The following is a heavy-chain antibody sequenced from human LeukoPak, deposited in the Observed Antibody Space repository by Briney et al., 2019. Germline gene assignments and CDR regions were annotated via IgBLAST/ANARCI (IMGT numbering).Heavy chain of an antibody. CDR3: ARVETIGYQFDY. J-gene: IGHJ4*02. CDR1: GYSISSGYY. Sequence: SETLSLTCTVSGYSISSGYYWGWIRQPPGKGLEWIGSIYYGGSTYHNPSLKSRVTISVDTSKNQLSPKVKYVTAADTAVYYCARVETIGYQFDYWGQGALVTVSS. V-gene: IGHV4-38-2*02. D-gene: IGHD2-2*01. CDR2: IYYGGST.